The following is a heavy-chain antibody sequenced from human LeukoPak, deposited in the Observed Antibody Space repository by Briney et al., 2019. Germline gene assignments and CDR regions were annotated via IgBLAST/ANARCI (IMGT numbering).Heavy chain of an antibody. V-gene: IGHV4-38-2*02. J-gene: IGHJ4*02. D-gene: IGHD3-22*01. CDR2: IYYSGST. CDR1: GYSISSGYY. CDR3: ASGVVVITTRPFDY. Sequence: PSETLSLTCTVSGYSISSGYYWGWIRQPPGKGLEWIGSIYYSGSTYYNPSLKSRVTISVDTSKNQFSLKLSSVTAADTAVYYCASGVVVITTRPFDYWGQGTLVTVSS.